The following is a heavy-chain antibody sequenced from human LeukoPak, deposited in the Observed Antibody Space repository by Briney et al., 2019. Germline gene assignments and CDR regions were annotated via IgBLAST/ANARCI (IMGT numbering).Heavy chain of an antibody. Sequence: GGSLRLSCAASGFTVSSNYMSWVRQAPGKGLEWVSVIYSGGSTYYADSVKGRFTISRDNSKNTLYLQMNSLRAEDTAVYYCARRYCSSGSCSYFDYWGQGTLVTVSS. CDR2: IYSGGST. CDR1: GFTVSSNY. V-gene: IGHV3-66*04. D-gene: IGHD2-15*01. J-gene: IGHJ4*02. CDR3: ARRYCSSGSCSYFDY.